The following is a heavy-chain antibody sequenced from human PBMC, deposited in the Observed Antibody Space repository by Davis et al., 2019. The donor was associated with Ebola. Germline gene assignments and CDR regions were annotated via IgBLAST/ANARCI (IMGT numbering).Heavy chain of an antibody. J-gene: IGHJ4*02. CDR1: EYTFTSYD. V-gene: IGHV1-2*06. CDR3: ARPILPEVTHCGVDY. Sequence: ASVKVSCKASEYTFTSYDINWVRQATGQGLEWMGRIYPFNGATNFADNFQGRVTMTTDMSITTAYMELSSLNSDDTAIYYCARPILPEVTHCGVDYWGQGTLLTVSS. D-gene: IGHD1-14*01. CDR2: IYPFNGAT.